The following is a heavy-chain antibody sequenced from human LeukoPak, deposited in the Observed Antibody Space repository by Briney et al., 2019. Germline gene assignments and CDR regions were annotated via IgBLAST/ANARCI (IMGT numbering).Heavy chain of an antibody. Sequence: GGSLRLSCVPSGITFSNSALSWVRQAPGKGLEWVSTITKSGDQTHYADSVRGLFTISRDIFKNTLYLQMNSLRAEDTAVYYCARGFYGMDVWGQGTTVTVSS. CDR2: ITKSGDQT. J-gene: IGHJ6*02. CDR3: ARGFYGMDV. V-gene: IGHV3-23*01. CDR1: GITFSNSA.